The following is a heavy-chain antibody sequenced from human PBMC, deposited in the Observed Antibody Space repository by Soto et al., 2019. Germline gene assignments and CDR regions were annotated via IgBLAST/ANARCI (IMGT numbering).Heavy chain of an antibody. CDR1: GFTFSSYS. Sequence: GGSLRLSCGASGFTFSSYSMNWVRQAPGKGLEWVSYISSSSSTIYYADSVKGRFTISRDNAKNSLYLQMNSLRDEDTAVYYCARDYGGNPGFDYYYGMDVWGQGTTVTVSS. CDR3: ARDYGGNPGFDYYYGMDV. D-gene: IGHD4-17*01. CDR2: ISSSSSTI. V-gene: IGHV3-48*02. J-gene: IGHJ6*02.